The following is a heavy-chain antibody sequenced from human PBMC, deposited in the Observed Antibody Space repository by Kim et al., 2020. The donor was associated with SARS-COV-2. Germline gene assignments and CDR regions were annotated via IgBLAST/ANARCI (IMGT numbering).Heavy chain of an antibody. Sequence: GESLKISCKGPGYNFPSYWIGWVRQMPGKGLEWIGIIYPGDSDTRYSPSFQGQVTISADKSTTTAYLQWSSLKASDTAMYYCARSAGPYDYYFDYWGQGTLVTVSS. CDR1: GYNFPSYW. CDR2: IYPGDSDT. CDR3: ARSAGPYDYYFDY. J-gene: IGHJ4*02. V-gene: IGHV5-51*01. D-gene: IGHD3-16*01.